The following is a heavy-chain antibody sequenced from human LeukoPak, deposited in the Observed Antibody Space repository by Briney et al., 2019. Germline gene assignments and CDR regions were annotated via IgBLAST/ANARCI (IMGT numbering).Heavy chain of an antibody. CDR3: TTVASWQFQH. D-gene: IGHD2-2*01. Sequence: GGSLRLSCAVSGFTVSSNYMSWVRQAPGKGLEWVGRIKSKTDGGTTDYAAPVKGRFTISRDDSKNTLYLQMNSLKTEDTAVYYCTTVASWQFQHWGQGTLVTVSS. J-gene: IGHJ1*01. CDR2: IKSKTDGGTT. CDR1: GFTVSSNY. V-gene: IGHV3-15*01.